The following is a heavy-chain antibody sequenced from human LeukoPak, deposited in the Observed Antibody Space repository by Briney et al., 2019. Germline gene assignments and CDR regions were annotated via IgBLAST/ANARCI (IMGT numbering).Heavy chain of an antibody. CDR1: GFTFSRNA. Sequence: GGSLRLSCTASGFTFSRNAMNWVRQAPGKGLEWVAAISGNGLGTYYADSVKGRFNISRDNSRNTLYLHMNGLRIEDTAFYYCAKDANFLRSSGYLIPIDFWGQGTLVTVSS. CDR3: AKDANFLRSSGYLIPIDF. J-gene: IGHJ4*02. D-gene: IGHD3-22*01. V-gene: IGHV3-23*01. CDR2: ISGNGLGT.